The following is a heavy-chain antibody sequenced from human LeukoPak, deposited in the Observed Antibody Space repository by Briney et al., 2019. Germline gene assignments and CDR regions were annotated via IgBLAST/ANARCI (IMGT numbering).Heavy chain of an antibody. CDR3: VKDRKPDSRYNFDF. J-gene: IGHJ4*02. CDR1: GFTFSSYW. D-gene: IGHD5-12*01. V-gene: IGHV3-23*01. Sequence: PGRSLRLSCAASGFTFSSYWMNWVRQAPGKGLEWVSVITGNSGLIYYADSVKGRFTISRDNSKNMLYLQMNGLRAEDTATYYCVKDRKPDSRYNFDFWGQGTLVTVSS. CDR2: ITGNSGLI.